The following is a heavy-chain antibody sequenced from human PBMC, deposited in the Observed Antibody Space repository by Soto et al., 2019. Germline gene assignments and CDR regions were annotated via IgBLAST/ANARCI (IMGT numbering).Heavy chain of an antibody. D-gene: IGHD1-1*01. Sequence: QVQLVQSGAEVKKPGASVKVSCKASGYTFTTYGINWVRQAPGQGLEWMGWISAYNGNTNYAQKPQGRVTMTTDTSTRTAYMELRGLRSDDTAVYYCARVCVGTTFAYYYGRDVWGQGTTVSVYS. CDR3: ARVCVGTTFAYYYGRDV. CDR2: ISAYNGNT. CDR1: GYTFTTYG. V-gene: IGHV1-18*01. J-gene: IGHJ6*02.